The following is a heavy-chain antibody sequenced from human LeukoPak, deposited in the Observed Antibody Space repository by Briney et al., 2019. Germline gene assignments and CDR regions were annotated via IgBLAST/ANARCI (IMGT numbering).Heavy chain of an antibody. CDR1: GGSISSYY. V-gene: IGHV4-4*07. J-gene: IGHJ4*02. D-gene: IGHD4-17*01. CDR3: ARGLSGDDYGDYYFDY. Sequence: PSETLSLTCTVSGGSISSYYWSWIRQPAGKGLEWIGRIYTSGSTNYNPSLKSRVTMSVDTSKNQFSLKLSSVTAADTAVYYCARGLSGDDYGDYYFDYRGQGTLVTVSS. CDR2: IYTSGST.